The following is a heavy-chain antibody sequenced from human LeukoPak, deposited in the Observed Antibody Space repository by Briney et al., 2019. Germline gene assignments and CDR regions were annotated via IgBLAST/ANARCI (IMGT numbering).Heavy chain of an antibody. D-gene: IGHD5-12*01. J-gene: IGHJ4*02. CDR3: ARGKIVATILGGVHGTTVLDY. Sequence: PSETLSLTCAVSGGAFSGYYWSWIRQAPGKGLEWIGEMIHSGSSNYNPSLRGRVTFSADTSKIHFSLRLTSVTAADTAVYYCARGKIVATILGGVHGTTVLDYWGQGVLVTVSS. CDR1: GGAFSGYY. CDR2: MIHSGSS. V-gene: IGHV4-34*01.